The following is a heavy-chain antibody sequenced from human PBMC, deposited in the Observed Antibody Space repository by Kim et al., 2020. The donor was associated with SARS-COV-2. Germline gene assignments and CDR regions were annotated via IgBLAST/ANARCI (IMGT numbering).Heavy chain of an antibody. CDR1: GGSISSSSYY. D-gene: IGHD5-18*01. J-gene: IGHJ4*02. Sequence: SETLSLTCTVSGGSISSSSYYWGWIRQPPGKGLEWIGSIYYSGSTYYNPSLKSRVTISVDTSKNQFSLKLSSVTAADTAVYYCASLRRGYSYGYATFDYWGQGTLVTVSS. CDR2: IYYSGST. CDR3: ASLRRGYSYGYATFDY. V-gene: IGHV4-39*01.